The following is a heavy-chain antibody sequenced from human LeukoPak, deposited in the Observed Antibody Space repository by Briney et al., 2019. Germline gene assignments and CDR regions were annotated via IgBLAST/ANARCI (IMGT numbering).Heavy chain of an antibody. CDR1: GFTFSSYS. V-gene: IGHV3-48*04. CDR2: ISSSSSTI. Sequence: PGGSLRLSCAASGFTFSSYSMNWVRQAPGKGLEWVSYISSSSSTIYYADSVKGRFTISRDNAKNSLYLQMNSLRAEDTAVYYCARGEQPERYYYYMDVWGKGTTVTVSS. J-gene: IGHJ6*03. CDR3: ARGEQPERYYYYMDV. D-gene: IGHD1-14*01.